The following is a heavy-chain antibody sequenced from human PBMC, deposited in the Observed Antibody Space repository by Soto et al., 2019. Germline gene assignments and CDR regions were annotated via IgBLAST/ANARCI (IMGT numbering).Heavy chain of an antibody. Sequence: QVQLQESGPGLVKPSQTLSLTCTVSGGSISSGDYYWSWLRQPPGKGLEWIGYIYHSGSTYYNSSLKSRVSISVDTSKNQFSLKMSSVTAADTAVYYCVRDGGNRIYDTSGSSNVWGQGTTVTVSS. V-gene: IGHV4-30-4*01. D-gene: IGHD3-22*01. CDR2: IYHSGST. CDR3: VRDGGNRIYDTSGSSNV. J-gene: IGHJ6*02. CDR1: GGSISSGDYY.